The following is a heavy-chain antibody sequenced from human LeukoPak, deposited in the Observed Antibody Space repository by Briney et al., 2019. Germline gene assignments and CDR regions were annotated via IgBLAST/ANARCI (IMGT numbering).Heavy chain of an antibody. CDR2: ISSGSRTI. CDR1: GLTFSNFG. J-gene: IGHJ4*02. D-gene: IGHD5-18*01. V-gene: IGHV3-48*02. Sequence: VGSLRLSRAASGLTFSNFGMSWVRQAPGRGLEWVSYISSGSRTIYYADSEKGRFTISRDDAKNSLFLQVNSLRDEDTALYYCAREGSSYSTFDYWGQARLVSVSS. CDR3: AREGSSYSTFDY.